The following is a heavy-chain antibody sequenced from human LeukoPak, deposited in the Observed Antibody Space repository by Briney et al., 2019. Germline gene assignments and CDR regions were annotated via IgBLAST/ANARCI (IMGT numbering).Heavy chain of an antibody. D-gene: IGHD1-26*01. CDR1: GGSISSYY. CDR2: IYYSGST. Sequence: SETLSLTCTVSGGSISSYYWGWIRQPPGKGLEWIGSIYYSGSTYYNPSLKSRVTISVDTSKNQFSLKLSSVTAADTAVYYCARQGLGGSYPFDYWGQGTLVTVSS. V-gene: IGHV4-39*01. J-gene: IGHJ4*02. CDR3: ARQGLGGSYPFDY.